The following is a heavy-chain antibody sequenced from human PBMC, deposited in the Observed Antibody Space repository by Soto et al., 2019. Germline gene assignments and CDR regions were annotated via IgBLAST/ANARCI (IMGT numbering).Heavy chain of an antibody. J-gene: IGHJ6*03. Sequence: SETLSLTCTVSGGSISSSSYYWGWIRQPPGKGLEWIGSIYYSGSTYYNPSLKSRVTISVDTSKNQFSLKLSSVTAADTAVYYCASPTYYYGSGSYHYYYYYMDVWGKGTTVTVSS. CDR1: GGSISSSSYY. CDR2: IYYSGST. CDR3: ASPTYYYGSGSYHYYYYYMDV. V-gene: IGHV4-39*01. D-gene: IGHD3-10*01.